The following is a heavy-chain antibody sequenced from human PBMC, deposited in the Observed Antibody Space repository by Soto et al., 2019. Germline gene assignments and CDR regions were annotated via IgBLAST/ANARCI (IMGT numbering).Heavy chain of an antibody. D-gene: IGHD5-18*01. CDR3: ARGYSYTQPVFDY. J-gene: IGHJ4*02. CDR1: GFTVSNNY. V-gene: IGHV3-53*01. CDR2: IYSSGST. Sequence: GGSLRLSCAASGFTVSNNYMTWVRQAPGKGLEWVSFIYSSGSTYYADSVKGRFTVSRDNFKNTLYLQMNSLRAEDTAVYYCARGYSYTQPVFDYWGLGTLVTVSS.